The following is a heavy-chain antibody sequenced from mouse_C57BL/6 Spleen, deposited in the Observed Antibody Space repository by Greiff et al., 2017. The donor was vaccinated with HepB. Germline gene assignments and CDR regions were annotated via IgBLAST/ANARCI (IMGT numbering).Heavy chain of an antibody. J-gene: IGHJ1*03. Sequence: EVKLVESEGGLVQPGSSMKLSCTASGFTFSDYYMAWVRQVPEKGLEWVANINYDGSSTYYLDPLKSRFTISRDNAKNNLYLQMSSLKSEDTATYYCARIPGYGYDWYFDVWGTGTTVTVSS. CDR1: GFTFSDYY. CDR3: ARIPGYGYDWYFDV. D-gene: IGHD2-2*01. CDR2: INYDGSST. V-gene: IGHV5-16*01.